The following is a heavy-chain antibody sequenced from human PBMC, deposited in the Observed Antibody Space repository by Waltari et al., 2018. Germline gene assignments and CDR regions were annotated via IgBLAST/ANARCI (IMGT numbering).Heavy chain of an antibody. J-gene: IGHJ4*02. Sequence: EVQMVETGGGLIQPGGSLRLSCAVSGFSVISNYMTWVRQPPGKGLEWVSYIYNGGSTYYADSVKGRFTISRDNSKNTLYLQMNNLRAEDTAVYYCARENSGSYGEFDFWGQGTLVTVSS. CDR1: GFSVISNY. CDR3: ARENSGSYGEFDF. CDR2: IYNGGST. V-gene: IGHV3-53*02. D-gene: IGHD1-26*01.